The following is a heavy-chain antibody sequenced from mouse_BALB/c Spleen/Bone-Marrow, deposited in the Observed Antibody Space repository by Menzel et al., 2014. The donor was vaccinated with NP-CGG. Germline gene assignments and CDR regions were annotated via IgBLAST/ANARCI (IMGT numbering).Heavy chain of an antibody. D-gene: IGHD1-1*01. CDR3: TRITTVVRYFDV. CDR1: GYTFXTHT. Sequence: VHLVESGAELARPGASVKMSCKASGYTFXTHTIHWVKQRPGQGLEWIGYINPSSGYANYNQNFKDKATLTADKSSSTAYMQLSSLTSEDSAVYYCTRITTVVRYFDVWGTGTTVTVSS. J-gene: IGHJ1*03. V-gene: IGHV1-4*01. CDR2: INPSSGYA.